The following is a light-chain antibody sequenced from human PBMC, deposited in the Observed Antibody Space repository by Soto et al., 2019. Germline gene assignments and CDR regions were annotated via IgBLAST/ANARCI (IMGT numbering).Light chain of an antibody. J-gene: IGKJ1*01. Sequence: EIVLTQSPATLSLSPGERATLSCRASQSIGLAIAWYQHKPGQAPRLLIFDASQRATGIPARFRGSWSGTDFTLPISSLEPEDFAVYYCKQRTDRPPWTFGQGTKVDIK. CDR3: KQRTDRPPWT. V-gene: IGKV3-11*01. CDR2: DAS. CDR1: QSIGLA.